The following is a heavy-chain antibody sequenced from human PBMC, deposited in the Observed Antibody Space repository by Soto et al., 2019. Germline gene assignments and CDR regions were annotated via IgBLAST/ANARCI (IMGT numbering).Heavy chain of an antibody. CDR3: ARSVDATVTPYYYYGMDV. V-gene: IGHV5-51*01. Sequence: PGESLKISCKGSGYSFTSYWIGWVRQMPGKGLEWMGIIYPGDSDTRYSPSFQGQVTISADKSISTAYLQWSSLKASDTAMYYCARSVDATVTPYYYYGMDVWGQGTTVTVSS. CDR2: IYPGDSDT. CDR1: GYSFTSYW. J-gene: IGHJ6*02. D-gene: IGHD4-17*01.